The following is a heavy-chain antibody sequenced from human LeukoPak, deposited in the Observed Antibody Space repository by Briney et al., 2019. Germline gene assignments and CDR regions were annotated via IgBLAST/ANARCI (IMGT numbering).Heavy chain of an antibody. CDR3: ARGRITMVRGAPHYYYYGMDV. J-gene: IGHJ6*02. CDR1: GGSFSGYY. V-gene: IGHV4-34*01. CDR2: INHSGST. D-gene: IGHD3-10*01. Sequence: SETLSLTCAGYGGSFSGYYWSWIRQPPGKGLEWIGEINHSGSTNYNPPLKSRVTISVDTSKNQFSLKLSSVTAADTAVYYCARGRITMVRGAPHYYYYGMDVWGQGTTVTVSS.